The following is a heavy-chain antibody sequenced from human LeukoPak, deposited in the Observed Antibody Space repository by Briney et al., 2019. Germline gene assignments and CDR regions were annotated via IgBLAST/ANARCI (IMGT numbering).Heavy chain of an antibody. D-gene: IGHD3-22*01. Sequence: SETLSLTCTVSGGSISSYYWSWIRQPPGKGLEWIGYIYYSGNTNYNPSLKSRVTISVDTSKNQFSLRLTSVTAADTAVYYCASSFAYYNYDISGTWNAFDIWGQGTRVTVS. J-gene: IGHJ3*02. CDR2: IYYSGNT. CDR3: ASSFAYYNYDISGTWNAFDI. CDR1: GGSISSYY. V-gene: IGHV4-59*01.